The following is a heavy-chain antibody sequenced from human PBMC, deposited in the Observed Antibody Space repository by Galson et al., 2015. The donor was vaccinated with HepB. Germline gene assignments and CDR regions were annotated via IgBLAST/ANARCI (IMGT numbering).Heavy chain of an antibody. CDR3: ARGRVWFGELFYPFPADY. J-gene: IGHJ4*02. CDR2: IIPIFGTA. CDR1: GGTFSSYA. V-gene: IGHV1-69*13. D-gene: IGHD3-10*01. Sequence: SVKVSCKASGGTFSSYAISWVRQAPGQGLEWMGGIIPIFGTANYAQKFQGRVTITADESTSTAYMELSSLRSEDTAVYYCARGRVWFGELFYPFPADYWGQGTLVTVSS.